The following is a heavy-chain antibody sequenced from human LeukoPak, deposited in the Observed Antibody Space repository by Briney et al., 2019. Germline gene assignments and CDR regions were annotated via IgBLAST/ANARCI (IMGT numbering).Heavy chain of an antibody. CDR3: ASGSPNYDFWSGFIDAFDI. D-gene: IGHD3-3*01. CDR2: ISYDGSNK. CDR1: GFTFSSYA. Sequence: GGSLRLSCAASGFTFSSYAMHWVRQAPGKGLEWVAVISYDGSNKYYADSVKGRFTISRDNSKNMLYLQMNSLRAEDTAVYYCASGSPNYDFWSGFIDAFDIWGQGTMVTVSS. V-gene: IGHV3-30-3*01. J-gene: IGHJ3*02.